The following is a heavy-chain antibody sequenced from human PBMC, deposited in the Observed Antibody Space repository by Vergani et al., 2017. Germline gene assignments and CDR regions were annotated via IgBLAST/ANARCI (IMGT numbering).Heavy chain of an antibody. V-gene: IGHV4-34*01. CDR1: GGSFSGYS. J-gene: IGHJ4*02. Sequence: QVQLQQWGAGLLKPSETLSLTCAVYGGSFSGYSWSWIRQPPGKGLAWIGEINHSGSTNYNPSLKSRVTISVATSKNQFSLKLSSVTAADTAVYYCARVKGYYFDYWGQGTLVTVSS. CDR2: INHSGST. CDR3: ARVKGYYFDY.